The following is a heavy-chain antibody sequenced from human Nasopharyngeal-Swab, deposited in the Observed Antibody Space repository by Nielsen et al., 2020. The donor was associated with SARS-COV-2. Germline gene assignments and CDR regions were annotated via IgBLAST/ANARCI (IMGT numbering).Heavy chain of an antibody. V-gene: IGHV3-33*01. CDR3: SRDQSYGSLDD. Sequence: GESLKISCVASGYTFSSYGMHWVRQAPGKGLEWVALIWYDGSKKLYADSVKGRFTISRDDSKNTLYLQMNSLSADDTAVYYCSRDQSYGSLDDWGQGTLVTASS. CDR2: IWYDGSKK. J-gene: IGHJ4*02. CDR1: GYTFSSYG. D-gene: IGHD5-18*01.